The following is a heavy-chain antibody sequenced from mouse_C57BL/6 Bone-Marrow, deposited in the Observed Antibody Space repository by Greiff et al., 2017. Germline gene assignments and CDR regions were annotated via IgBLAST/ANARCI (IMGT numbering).Heavy chain of an antibody. CDR1: GYAFTNYL. Sequence: QVQLQQSGAELVRPGTSVKVSCKASGYAFTNYLIEWVKQRPGQGLEWIGVINPGNGGTNYNEKFKGKATLTEDKSSSTAYMQLSSLTAEDSAVDFCSRSRNWGSWFAYWGQGTLVTVSA. J-gene: IGHJ3*01. V-gene: IGHV1-54*01. D-gene: IGHD4-1*01. CDR3: SRSRNWGSWFAY. CDR2: INPGNGGT.